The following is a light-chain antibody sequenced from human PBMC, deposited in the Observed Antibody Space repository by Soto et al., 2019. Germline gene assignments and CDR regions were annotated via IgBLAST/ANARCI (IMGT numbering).Light chain of an antibody. V-gene: IGKV3-20*01. J-gene: IGKJ1*01. CDR2: GAS. CDR1: QSVSSSY. Sequence: LTPAPGTLSLSPGARASLSWRASQSVSSSYLAWYQQKPGQAPRLLIYGASSRATGIPDRFSGSGSGTDFTLTISRLEPEDFVVYYCQQYGRSPTFGQGTKVDIK. CDR3: QQYGRSPT.